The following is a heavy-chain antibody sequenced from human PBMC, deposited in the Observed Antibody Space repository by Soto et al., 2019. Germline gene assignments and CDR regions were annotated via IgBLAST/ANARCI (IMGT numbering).Heavy chain of an antibody. CDR1: GGSFSGYY. J-gene: IGHJ4*02. CDR3: ARGVYNPIFAVVSLDY. Sequence: SETRALTCAVYGGSFSGYYWSWIRQPPGKGLEWIGEINHSGSTHYNPSLKSRVTISVDTSKNQFSLKLTSVTAADTAVYYCARGVYNPIFAVVSLDYWGQGTLVTVSS. D-gene: IGHD3-3*01. CDR2: INHSGST. V-gene: IGHV4-34*01.